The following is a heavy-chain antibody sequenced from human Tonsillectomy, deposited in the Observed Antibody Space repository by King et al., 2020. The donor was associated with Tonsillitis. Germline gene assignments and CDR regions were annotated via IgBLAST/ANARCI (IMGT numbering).Heavy chain of an antibody. J-gene: IGHJ6*02. Sequence: VQLVESGGGVVQPGRSLRLSCAASGFSFRNYGIHWVRQAPGKGLEWVAIIPYDGSNKYYADSVKGRFTVSRDNSKNTLYLQMNSLRGEGTAVYYCAKEIAAAGESYYSYGMDVWGQGTAVTVSS. CDR1: GFSFRNYG. CDR3: AKEIAAAGESYYSYGMDV. V-gene: IGHV3-30*18. CDR2: IPYDGSNK. D-gene: IGHD6-13*01.